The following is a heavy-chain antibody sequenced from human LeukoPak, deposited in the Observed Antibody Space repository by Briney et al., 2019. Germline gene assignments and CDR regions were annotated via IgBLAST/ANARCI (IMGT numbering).Heavy chain of an antibody. CDR1: GFTFSNYG. CDR2: LSGSGVST. Sequence: PGGSLRLSCAASGFTFSNYGMTWVRQAPGKGLEWVSALSGSGVSTYYADSVKGRFTISRDNSKNTLYLQMNSLRAEDTAVYYCAKWPGIYYDNSGYLYYWGQGTLVTVSS. CDR3: AKWPGIYYDNSGYLYY. J-gene: IGHJ4*02. V-gene: IGHV3-23*01. D-gene: IGHD3-22*01.